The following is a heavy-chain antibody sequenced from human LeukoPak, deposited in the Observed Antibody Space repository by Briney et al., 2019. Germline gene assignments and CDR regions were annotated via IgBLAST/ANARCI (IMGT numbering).Heavy chain of an antibody. Sequence: GGSLRLSCAASGFSVSNYDMSWVRQAPGKGLEWVSGISNDGGRTYYADSVKGRLAISRDNSKNSLYLQMNSLRVEDTAVYYCAKGRIVGATSFDYWGQGSLVTVSS. CDR2: ISNDGGRT. CDR1: GFSVSNYD. J-gene: IGHJ4*02. CDR3: AKGRIVGATSFDY. V-gene: IGHV3-23*01. D-gene: IGHD1-26*01.